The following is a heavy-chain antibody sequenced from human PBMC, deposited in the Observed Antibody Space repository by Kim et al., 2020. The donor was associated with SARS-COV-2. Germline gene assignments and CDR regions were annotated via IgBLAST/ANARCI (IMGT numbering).Heavy chain of an antibody. Sequence: GGSLRLSCAASGFTSGSYGIHWVRQAPGKGLEWVAVISYDGSNKYYADSVKGRFTISRDNPKNTLYLQMNSLRAEDTAVYYCAKGYASSYGMDVWGQGTTVTVSS. CDR1: GFTSGSYG. CDR3: AKGYASSYGMDV. D-gene: IGHD3-16*01. J-gene: IGHJ6*02. CDR2: ISYDGSNK. V-gene: IGHV3-30*18.